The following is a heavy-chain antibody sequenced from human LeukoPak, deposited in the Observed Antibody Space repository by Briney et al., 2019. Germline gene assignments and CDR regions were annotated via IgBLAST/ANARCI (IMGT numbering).Heavy chain of an antibody. J-gene: IGHJ4*02. V-gene: IGHV4-39*01. CDR1: GGAIISDNFY. Sequence: PSETLSLTCTVSGGAIISDNFYWSWVRQPPGKGLEWVGSINYSGTTYYNPSLRSRVSISVDTSRTQFFLRLNSVTAADTAVYYSGRLFDSWGQGILVTVSS. CDR3: GRLFDS. CDR2: INYSGTT.